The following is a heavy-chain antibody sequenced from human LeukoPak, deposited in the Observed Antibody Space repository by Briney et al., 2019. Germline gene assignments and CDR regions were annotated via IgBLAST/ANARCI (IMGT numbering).Heavy chain of an antibody. CDR3: ARVAVTIYYYCYGMGV. CDR2: ISYDGSNK. CDR1: GFTFSSYA. V-gene: IGHV3-30*04. D-gene: IGHD6-19*01. J-gene: IGHJ6*04. Sequence: GRSLRLSCAAPGFTFSSYAMHWVRQAPGKGLEWVAVISYDGSNKYYADSVKGRFTISRDNSKNTLYLQMNSLRAEDTAVYYCARVAVTIYYYCYGMGVWGKGTTVTVPS.